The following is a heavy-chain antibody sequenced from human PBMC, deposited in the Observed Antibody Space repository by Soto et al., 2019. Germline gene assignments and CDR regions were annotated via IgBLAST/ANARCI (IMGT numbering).Heavy chain of an antibody. V-gene: IGHV3-74*01. CDR2: IHSDGSST. Sequence: EVQLLESGGGLVQPGESLRLSCAASGFTFSYYWMHWVRQAPGMGLVWVSRIHSDGSSTTYADSVKGRFTISRDNARNTLYLPMNSLRAEDTVVYCCARGDRGAFDLWGQGTVVTVSS. CDR1: GFTFSYYW. D-gene: IGHD1-26*01. J-gene: IGHJ3*01. CDR3: ARGDRGAFDL.